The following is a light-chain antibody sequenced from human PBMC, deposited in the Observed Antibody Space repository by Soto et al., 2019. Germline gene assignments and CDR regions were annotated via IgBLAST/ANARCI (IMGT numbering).Light chain of an antibody. V-gene: IGKV3D-20*02. Sequence: EIVLTQSPGTLSLSPGVRATLSCRASQSVSSNYLAWYQQKPGQAPRLLIYGASSRATGIPDRFSGSGSGTDFTLTISSLEPDDFAVYYCQQRTDWPLTFGGGTKVDIK. CDR1: QSVSSNY. J-gene: IGKJ4*01. CDR3: QQRTDWPLT. CDR2: GAS.